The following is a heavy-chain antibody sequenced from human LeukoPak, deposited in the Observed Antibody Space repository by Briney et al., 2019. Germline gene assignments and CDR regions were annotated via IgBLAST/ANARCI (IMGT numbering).Heavy chain of an antibody. CDR1: RYTFTSYD. J-gene: IGHJ6*03. CDR2: MNPNSGNT. V-gene: IGHV1-8*03. D-gene: IGHD3-3*01. CDR3: ARGRVSIFGVVHRPYYYYYMDV. Sequence: ASVKVSCKASRYTFTSYDINWVRQATGQGLEWMGWMNPNSGNTGYAQKFQGRVTITRNTSISTAYMELSSLRSEDTAVYYCARGRVSIFGVVHRPYYYYYMDVWGKGTTVTVSS.